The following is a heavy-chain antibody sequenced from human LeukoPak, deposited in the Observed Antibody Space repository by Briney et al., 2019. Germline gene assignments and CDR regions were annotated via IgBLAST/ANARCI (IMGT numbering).Heavy chain of an antibody. CDR3: ARVKDGYNPSRAWYFDL. Sequence: ASVKVSCKASGYTFTSYDFNWLRQATGQGPEWMGWMNPNSGATGYAQKFQGRVTMTRSASINTAYMELRSLRSDDTAVYYCARVKDGYNPSRAWYFDLWGRGTLVTVSS. CDR2: MNPNSGAT. J-gene: IGHJ2*01. V-gene: IGHV1-8*01. D-gene: IGHD5-24*01. CDR1: GYTFTSYD.